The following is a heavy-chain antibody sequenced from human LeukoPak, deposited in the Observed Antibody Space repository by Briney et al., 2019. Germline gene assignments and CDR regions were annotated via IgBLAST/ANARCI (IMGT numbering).Heavy chain of an antibody. CDR1: GYTFTGYY. CDR3: ARSVAVVAATPVGY. CDR2: INPNSGGT. D-gene: IGHD2-15*01. J-gene: IGHJ4*02. Sequence: ASVKVSCKASGYTFTGYYMHWVRQAPGQGLEWMGWINPNSGGTNYAQKLQGRVTMTRDTSISTAYMELSRLRSDDTAVYYCARSVAVVAATPVGYWGQGTLVTVPS. V-gene: IGHV1-2*02.